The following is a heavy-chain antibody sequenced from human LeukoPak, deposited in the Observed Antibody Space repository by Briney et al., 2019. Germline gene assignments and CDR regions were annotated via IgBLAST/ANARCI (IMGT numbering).Heavy chain of an antibody. CDR1: GGSISSSSYY. J-gene: IGHJ3*02. V-gene: IGHV4-39*01. CDR3: ARQRSYYDFWSGYLDAFDI. Sequence: SETLSLTCTVSGGSISSSSYYWGWIRQPPGKGLEWIGSIYYSGSTYYNPSLKSRVTISVDTSKNQFSLKLSSVTAADTAVYYCARQRSYYDFWSGYLDAFDIWGQGTMVTASS. D-gene: IGHD3-3*01. CDR2: IYYSGST.